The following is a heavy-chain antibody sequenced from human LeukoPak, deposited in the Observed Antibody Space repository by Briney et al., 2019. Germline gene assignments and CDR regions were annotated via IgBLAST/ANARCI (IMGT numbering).Heavy chain of an antibody. CDR3: ARAVAGTRGYFDY. CDR2: IRYVGSNK. CDR1: GFTFSSYG. D-gene: IGHD6-19*01. V-gene: IGHV3-30*02. Sequence: GGSLRVSCAASGFTFSSYGMHWVRQAPAKGVEGVAFIRYVGSNKYYADSVKGRFTISRDNSKNTLYLQMNSLRAEDTAVYYCARAVAGTRGYFDYWGQGTLVTVSS. J-gene: IGHJ4*02.